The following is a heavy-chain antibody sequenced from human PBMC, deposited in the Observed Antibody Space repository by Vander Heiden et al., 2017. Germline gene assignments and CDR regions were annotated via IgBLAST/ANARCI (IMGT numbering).Heavy chain of an antibody. CDR1: GFTFSSYA. CDR2: ISASGDGT. D-gene: IGHD2-21*01. CDR3: TNPVGDSTGMDV. V-gene: IGHV3-23*01. Sequence: EGQLLESGGGLVQPGASVRLSCAPSGFTFSSYALSWVRQAPGKGLEWIAGISASGDGTNYADSVKGRFTISRDRSERTLSLEMNSLRADDTAVYYCTNPVGDSTGMDVWGQGTTVTVSS. J-gene: IGHJ6*02.